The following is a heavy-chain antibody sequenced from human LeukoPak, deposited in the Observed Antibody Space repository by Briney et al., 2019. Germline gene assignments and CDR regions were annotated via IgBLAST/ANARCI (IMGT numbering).Heavy chain of an antibody. V-gene: IGHV3-33*06. CDR1: GFTFSSCG. D-gene: IGHD1-7*01. Sequence: GGSLRLSCAASGFTFSSCGMHWVRQAPGKGLEWVAVIWYDGSNKYYADSVKGRFTISRDNSKNTLYLQMNSLRAEDTAVYYCAKENRNYVFYDYWGQGTLVTVSS. J-gene: IGHJ4*02. CDR3: AKENRNYVFYDY. CDR2: IWYDGSNK.